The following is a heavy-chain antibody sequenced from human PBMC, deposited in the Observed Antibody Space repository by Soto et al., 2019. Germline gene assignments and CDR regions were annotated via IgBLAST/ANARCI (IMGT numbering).Heavy chain of an antibody. CDR1: GVTLSSYS. CDR2: IIPIFGTA. J-gene: IGHJ5*02. Sequence: KACGVTLSSYSICSAQQEPGQGLEWMGGIIPIFGTANYAQKFQGRVTITADESTSTAYMELSSLRSEDTAVYYCADRRARYDSVWFDPWGQGTLVTVSS. V-gene: IGHV1-69*01. D-gene: IGHD5-12*01. CDR3: ADRRARYDSVWFDP.